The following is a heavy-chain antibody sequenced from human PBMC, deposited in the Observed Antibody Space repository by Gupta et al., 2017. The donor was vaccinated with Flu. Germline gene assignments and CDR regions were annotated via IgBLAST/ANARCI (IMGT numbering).Heavy chain of an antibody. CDR2: ISYDGSNK. V-gene: IGHV3-30*03. Sequence: QVQLVESGGGVVQPGRSLRLSCAASAFTFSSYGMHWVRQAPGKGLEWVAVISYDGSNKYYADSVKGRFTISRDNSKNTLYLQMNSLRAEDTALYYCVVSAYSSSWYGFDYWGQGTLVTVSS. J-gene: IGHJ4*02. CDR1: AFTFSSYG. CDR3: VVSAYSSSWYGFDY. D-gene: IGHD6-13*01.